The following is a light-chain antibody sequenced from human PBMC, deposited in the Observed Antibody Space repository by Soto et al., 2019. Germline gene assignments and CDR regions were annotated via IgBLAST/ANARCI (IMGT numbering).Light chain of an antibody. CDR1: SSNVGTNP. J-gene: IGLJ1*01. Sequence: QSVLTQPPSASRTPGQRVTISCSGSSSNVGTNPVNWYQQLPGTAPKLLIYSNNQRPSGVPDRFSGSKSGTSASLAISGLQPEDEADCYCAAWDDSLNGYVFGTGTKVTVL. CDR2: SNN. CDR3: AAWDDSLNGYV. V-gene: IGLV1-44*01.